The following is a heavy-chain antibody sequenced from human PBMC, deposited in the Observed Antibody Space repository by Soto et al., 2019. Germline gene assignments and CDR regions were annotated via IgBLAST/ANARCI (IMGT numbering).Heavy chain of an antibody. J-gene: IGHJ4*02. CDR3: ARDRLGIAAAGRGFDY. CDR1: GFTFDDYG. CDR2: INWNGGST. D-gene: IGHD6-13*01. Sequence: GGSLRLSCAASGFTFDDYGMSWGRQAPGKGLEWVSGINWNGGSTGYADSVKGRFTISRDNAKNSLYLQVNSLRAEDTALYYCARDRLGIAAAGRGFDYWGQGTLVTVSS. V-gene: IGHV3-20*04.